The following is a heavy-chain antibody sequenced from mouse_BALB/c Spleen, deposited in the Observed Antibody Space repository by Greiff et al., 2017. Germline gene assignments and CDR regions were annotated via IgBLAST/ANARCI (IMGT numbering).Heavy chain of an antibody. Sequence: EVMLVESGGGLVQPGGSLNLSCAASGFDFSRYWMSWARQAPGKGQEWIGEINPGSSTINYTPSLKDKFIISRDNAKNTLYLQMSKVRSEDTALYYCARLGGSSMDYWGQGTSVTVSS. CDR2: INPGSSTI. CDR3: ARLGGSSMDY. D-gene: IGHD1-1*01. J-gene: IGHJ4*01. V-gene: IGHV4-2*02. CDR1: GFDFSRYW.